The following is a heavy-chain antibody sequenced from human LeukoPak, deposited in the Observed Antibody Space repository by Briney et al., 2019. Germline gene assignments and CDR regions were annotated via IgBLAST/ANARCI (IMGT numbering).Heavy chain of an antibody. CDR1: GFTFGSYW. D-gene: IGHD2-2*01. Sequence: PGGSLRLSCAASGFTFGSYWMSWVRQGPGKGLEWVANIKQDGSEKYYVDSVKGRFTISRDNAKNSLYLQMNSLRAEDTAVYYCARRGMNIVVVPATTYYYYYYMDVWGKGTTVTISS. CDR3: ARRGMNIVVVPATTYYYYYYMDV. J-gene: IGHJ6*03. CDR2: IKQDGSEK. V-gene: IGHV3-7*01.